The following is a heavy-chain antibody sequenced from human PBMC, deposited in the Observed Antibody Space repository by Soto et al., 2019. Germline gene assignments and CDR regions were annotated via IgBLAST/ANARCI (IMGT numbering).Heavy chain of an antibody. CDR1: GFTFSSYA. D-gene: IGHD5-18*01. Sequence: EVQLLESGGGLVQPGGSLRLSCAASGFTFSSYAMSWVRQAPGKGLEWVSAISGSGGSTYYADSVKCRFTISRDNSKNRMYRQMSSLRAEDTAVYYCAKDSTALVPGNAFDIWGQGTMVTVSS. J-gene: IGHJ3*02. CDR2: ISGSGGST. CDR3: AKDSTALVPGNAFDI. V-gene: IGHV3-23*01.